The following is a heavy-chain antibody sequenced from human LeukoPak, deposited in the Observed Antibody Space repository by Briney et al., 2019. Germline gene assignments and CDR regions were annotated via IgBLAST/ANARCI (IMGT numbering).Heavy chain of an antibody. D-gene: IGHD3-3*02. J-gene: IGHJ4*02. CDR2: IASDGTI. CDR3: ARVKGSIAFLDY. Sequence: GGSLRLSCVASGFILSTSEMNWVRQAPGKGLEWVSFIASDGTIYYADSVKGRFTLSRDNAKNSLYLQMNSLRAEDTAVYYCARVKGSIAFLDYWGQGTLVTVSS. CDR1: GFILSTSE. V-gene: IGHV3-48*03.